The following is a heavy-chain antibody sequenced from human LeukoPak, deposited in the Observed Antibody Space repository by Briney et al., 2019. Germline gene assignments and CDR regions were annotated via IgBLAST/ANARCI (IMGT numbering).Heavy chain of an antibody. CDR2: IYYSGST. Sequence: SETLSLTCTVSGGSISSSSYYWGWIRQPPGKGLEWIGSIYYSGSTYYNPSLKSRVTISVDTSKNQFSLKLSSVTAADTAVYYCAREAAYCSGGSCYSDYYFDYWGQGTLVTVSS. D-gene: IGHD2-15*01. CDR1: GGSISSSSYY. J-gene: IGHJ4*02. CDR3: AREAAYCSGGSCYSDYYFDY. V-gene: IGHV4-39*07.